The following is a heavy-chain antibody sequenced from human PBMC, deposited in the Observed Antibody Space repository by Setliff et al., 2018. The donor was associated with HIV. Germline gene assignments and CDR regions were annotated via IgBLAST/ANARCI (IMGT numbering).Heavy chain of an antibody. CDR2: IYHSGST. J-gene: IGHJ5*02. V-gene: IGHV4-38-2*01. CDR1: GYSISSGYY. CDR3: ARNYDSGPFPFDP. Sequence: PSETLSLTCAVSGYSISSGYYWGWIRQPPGKGLEWIGTIYHSGSTYYNPSLKSRVTISVDTSKNQFSLRLSSVTAADSAVYYCARNYDSGPFPFDPWGQGTLVTVSS. D-gene: IGHD3-22*01.